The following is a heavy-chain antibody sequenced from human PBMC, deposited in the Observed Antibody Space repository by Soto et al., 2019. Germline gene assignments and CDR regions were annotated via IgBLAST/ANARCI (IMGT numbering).Heavy chain of an antibody. CDR1: GGSISSSSYY. CDR2: INHSGST. V-gene: IGHV4-39*07. J-gene: IGHJ4*02. D-gene: IGHD4-17*01. CDR3: ARGGGGFTDYGGVNFDY. Sequence: PSETLSLTCTVSGGSISSSSYYWGWIRQPPGKGLEWIGSINHSGSTNYNPSLKSRVTISVDTSKNQFSLKLSSVTAADTAVYYCARGGGGFTDYGGVNFDYWGQGTLVTVSS.